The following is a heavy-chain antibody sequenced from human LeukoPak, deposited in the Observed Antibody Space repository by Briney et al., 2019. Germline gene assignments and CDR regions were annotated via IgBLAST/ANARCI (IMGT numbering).Heavy chain of an antibody. CDR3: ATIKRGNIFGYFDF. D-gene: IGHD5-18*01. Sequence: MTSETLSLTCAVSGASMNTHYWSWIRQPPGKGLEWIGYMLDTVTTKDNPSLKSRFTLSADTSKNQFSLRLTSVTAADTAVYYCATIKRGNIFGYFDFWGQGIPVTVSS. V-gene: IGHV4-59*11. CDR1: GASMNTHY. J-gene: IGHJ4*02. CDR2: MLDTVTT.